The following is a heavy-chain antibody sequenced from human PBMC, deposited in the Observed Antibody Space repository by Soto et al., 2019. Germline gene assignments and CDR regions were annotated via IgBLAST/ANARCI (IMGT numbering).Heavy chain of an antibody. CDR2: INQDGSEK. V-gene: IGHV3-7*01. J-gene: IGHJ6*02. Sequence: EEQLVQSGGGLVQPGESLRLSCEASGFTFRSHWISWVRQAPGEGLEWVANINQDGSEKNEADSVKGRFTISRDNAKNSLYVQLNSLRAEDTAVYYCARGHYGMDVWGQGTTVTVSS. CDR1: GFTFRSHW. CDR3: ARGHYGMDV.